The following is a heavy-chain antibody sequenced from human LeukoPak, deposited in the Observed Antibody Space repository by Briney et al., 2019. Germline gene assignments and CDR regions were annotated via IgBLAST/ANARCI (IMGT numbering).Heavy chain of an antibody. V-gene: IGHV3-23*01. J-gene: IGHJ4*02. CDR2: INGSGGST. CDR3: ARLSWFGEFFGY. Sequence: GGTLRLSCAASGFTFSSYGMSWVRQAPGKGLVWVSGINGSGGSTYYADSVKGRFTVSRDNSKNTLDLQMNSLRAEDTAVYYCARLSWFGEFFGYWGQGTLVTVSS. D-gene: IGHD3-10*01. CDR1: GFTFSSYG.